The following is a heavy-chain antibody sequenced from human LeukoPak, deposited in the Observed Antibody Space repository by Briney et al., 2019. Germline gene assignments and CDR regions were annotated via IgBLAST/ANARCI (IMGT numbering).Heavy chain of an antibody. J-gene: IGHJ4*02. Sequence: ASVKVSCKASGYTFTGYYMHWVRQAPGQGLEWMGWINPNSGGTNHAQKFQGRVTMTRDTSISTAYMELSRLRSDDTAVYYCAREKGQLVRSLGYWGQGTLVTVSS. CDR1: GYTFTGYY. CDR2: INPNSGGT. V-gene: IGHV1-2*02. CDR3: AREKGQLVRSLGY. D-gene: IGHD6-13*01.